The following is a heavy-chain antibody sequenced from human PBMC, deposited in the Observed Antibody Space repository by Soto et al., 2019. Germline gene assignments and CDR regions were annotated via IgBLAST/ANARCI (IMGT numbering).Heavy chain of an antibody. CDR2: IIPIFGTT. CDR3: ARDRTDSGYYTNWLDP. J-gene: IGHJ5*02. V-gene: IGHV1-69*06. Sequence: QVHLMQSGAEVKKPGSSVKVSCKASGGTFGSDAITWVRQAPGQGLEWVGRIIPIFGTTNYAQNLQGRVTISADKSPPTSYMEPHSLTSDDTALYYCARDRTDSGYYTNWLDPWGQGTQVTVSS. D-gene: IGHD3-22*01. CDR1: GGTFGSDA.